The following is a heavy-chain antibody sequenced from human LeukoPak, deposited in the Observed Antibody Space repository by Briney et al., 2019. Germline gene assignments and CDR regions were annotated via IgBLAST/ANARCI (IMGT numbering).Heavy chain of an antibody. D-gene: IGHD2-2*01. V-gene: IGHV3-11*01. CDR1: GFTFSDYY. CDR2: ISSSGSTI. CDR3: ARDVVPAASPPYNWFDP. J-gene: IGHJ5*02. Sequence: GGSLRLSCAASGFTFSDYYMSWIRQAPGKGLEWVSYISSSGSTIYYAVSVKGRFTISRDNAKNSLYLQMNSLRAEDTAVYYCARDVVPAASPPYNWFDPWGQGTLVTVSS.